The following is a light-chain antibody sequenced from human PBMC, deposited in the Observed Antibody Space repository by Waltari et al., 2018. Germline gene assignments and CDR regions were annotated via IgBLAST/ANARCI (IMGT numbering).Light chain of an antibody. CDR3: ATWDDSLSGVV. CDR1: SPNSGNNQ. V-gene: IGLV1-47*01. Sequence: QSVLTQSPSMSATPGQRVIISCSGSSPNSGNNQVSWYQHFPGMAPKLVMFKNSQRPSGVPDRFSGSSYGTSASLAISGLRSEDEADYYCATWDDSLSGVVFGGGTRLTVL. CDR2: KNS. J-gene: IGLJ2*01.